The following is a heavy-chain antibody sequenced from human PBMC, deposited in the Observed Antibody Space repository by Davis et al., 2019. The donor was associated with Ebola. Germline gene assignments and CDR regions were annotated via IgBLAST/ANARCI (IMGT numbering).Heavy chain of an antibody. CDR3: ARGIAAAAFDY. CDR2: INAGNGNT. V-gene: IGHV1-3*01. CDR1: GYTFTSYA. J-gene: IGHJ4*02. Sequence: AASVKVSCKASGYTFTSYAMHWVRQAPGQRLEWMGWINAGNGNTKYSQKFQGRVTITRDTSASTAYMELSRLRSEDTAVYYCARGIAAAAFDYWGQGTLVTVSS. D-gene: IGHD6-13*01.